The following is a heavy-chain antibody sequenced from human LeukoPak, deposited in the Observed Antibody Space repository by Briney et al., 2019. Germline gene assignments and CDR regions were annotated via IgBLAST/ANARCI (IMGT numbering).Heavy chain of an antibody. D-gene: IGHD6-13*01. Sequence: GGSLRLSCAASGFTLSSYEMNWVRQAPGKGLEWVSYMSSSGNSKHYADSVKGRFTISRDNAKNTLFLQMNSLRADDTAVYYCAKSFGPVIAAAGTGADWGQGTLVTVSS. CDR1: GFTLSSYE. CDR2: MSSSGNSK. V-gene: IGHV3-48*03. CDR3: AKSFGPVIAAAGTGAD. J-gene: IGHJ4*02.